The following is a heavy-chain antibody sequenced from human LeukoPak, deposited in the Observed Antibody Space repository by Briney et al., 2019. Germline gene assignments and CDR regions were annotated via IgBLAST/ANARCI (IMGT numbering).Heavy chain of an antibody. V-gene: IGHV1-8*01. CDR3: ARVVFGRYFDWFGYYYYYMDV. CDR1: GYTFTSYD. J-gene: IGHJ6*03. D-gene: IGHD3-9*01. Sequence: ASVKVSCKASGYTFTSYDINWVRQATGQGLEWMGWMNPNSGNTGYAQKFQGRVTMTRNTSISTAYMELSSLRSEDTAVYYCARVVFGRYFDWFGYYYYYMDVWGKGTTVTVSS. CDR2: MNPNSGNT.